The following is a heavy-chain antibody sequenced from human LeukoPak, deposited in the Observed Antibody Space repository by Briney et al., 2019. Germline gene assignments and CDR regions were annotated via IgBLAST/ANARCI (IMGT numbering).Heavy chain of an antibody. V-gene: IGHV3-23*01. CDR2: ISGNGGST. CDR1: GFTFSTYG. CDR3: ARDTAYFYYYYYMDV. J-gene: IGHJ6*03. Sequence: PGGTLRLSCAASGFTFSTYGMSWVRQAPGKGLEWVSGISGNGGSTYYADSVKGRFTISRDNSKNTLYLQMNSLRAEDTAVYYCARDTAYFYYYYYMDVWGKGTTVTVSS.